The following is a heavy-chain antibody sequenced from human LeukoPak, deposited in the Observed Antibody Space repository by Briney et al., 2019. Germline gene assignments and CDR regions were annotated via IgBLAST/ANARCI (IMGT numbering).Heavy chain of an antibody. V-gene: IGHV3-9*01. CDR2: ISWNSGSI. J-gene: IGHJ4*02. Sequence: GRSLRLSCAASGFIFDDYAMHWVRQAPGKGLEWVSGISWNSGSIGYADSVKGRFTISRDNAMNTVFLQMKSLRADDTGTYYCARFYFPEEHDRAWYEAHWGQGVLVTVS. D-gene: IGHD6-19*01. CDR3: ARFYFPEEHDRAWYEAH. CDR1: GFIFDDYA.